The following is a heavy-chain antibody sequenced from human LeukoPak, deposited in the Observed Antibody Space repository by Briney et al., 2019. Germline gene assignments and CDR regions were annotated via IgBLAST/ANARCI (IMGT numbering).Heavy chain of an antibody. Sequence: GGSLRLSCAASGFTFSSYGMHWVRQAPGKGLEWVAFIRYDGSNKYYADSVKGRFTISRDNSKNTLYLQMNSLRAEDTAVYYCAKGSANIAVGGTFIVYGGQGTLVTVSS. D-gene: IGHD6-19*01. J-gene: IGHJ4*02. V-gene: IGHV3-30*02. CDR2: IRYDGSNK. CDR3: AKGSANIAVGGTFIVY. CDR1: GFTFSSYG.